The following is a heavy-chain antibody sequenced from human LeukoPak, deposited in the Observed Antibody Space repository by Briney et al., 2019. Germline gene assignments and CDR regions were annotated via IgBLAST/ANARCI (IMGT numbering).Heavy chain of an antibody. V-gene: IGHV3-9*01. CDR3: AKDKWTAGLDY. D-gene: IGHD6-13*01. CDR2: ISWNSGSI. J-gene: IGHJ4*02. Sequence: GGSLRLSCAASGFTFDDYAMHWVRQAPGKGLEWVSGISWNSGSIGYADSVKGRFTISRDNAKNSLYLRMNSLRAEDTALYYCAKDKWTAGLDYWGQGTLVTVSS. CDR1: GFTFDDYA.